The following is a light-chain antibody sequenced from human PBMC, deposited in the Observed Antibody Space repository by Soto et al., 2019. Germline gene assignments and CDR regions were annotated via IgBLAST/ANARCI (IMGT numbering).Light chain of an antibody. V-gene: IGLV1-44*01. Sequence: QSVLTQPPSASGTPGQTVTISCSGSSSNIETNTVTWYQQLPGTAPKLLIYSDDQRPSGVPDRFSGSKSGTSASLAISGLQAEDEADYYCCSYARNRVVFGGGTKLTVL. CDR2: SDD. CDR1: SSNIETNT. J-gene: IGLJ2*01. CDR3: CSYARNRVV.